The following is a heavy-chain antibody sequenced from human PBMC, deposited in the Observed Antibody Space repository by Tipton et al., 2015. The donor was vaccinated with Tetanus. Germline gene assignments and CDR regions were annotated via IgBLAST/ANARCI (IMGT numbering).Heavy chain of an antibody. D-gene: IGHD2-15*01. J-gene: IGHJ6*02. V-gene: IGHV5-51*01. CDR3: ARQDCSGGSCSLDV. CDR2: VYPGDSDP. CDR1: GYSFTSKG. Sequence: QLVQSGAEVKKSGESLKISCKGSGYSFTSKGIGWGRQMPGKGLEGMGIVYPGDSDPRYSPSFQGQVTISADKSISAAYLQWSSLKASDTGIYYCARQDCSGGSCSLDVWGQGTTVTVSS.